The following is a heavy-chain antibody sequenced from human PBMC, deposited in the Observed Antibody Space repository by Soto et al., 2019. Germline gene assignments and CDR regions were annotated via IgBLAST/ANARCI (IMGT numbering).Heavy chain of an antibody. D-gene: IGHD3-10*01. Sequence: QVQLVQSGAEVKKPGASVKVSCKASGYTFTSYGISWVRQAPGQGLEWMGWISAYNGNTNYAQKLQGRVTMTTDTSTSTAYMELRSLRSDDTAVYYCARERSGEVVRGVIITWLPYYYGMDVWGQGTTVTVSS. J-gene: IGHJ6*02. CDR1: GYTFTSYG. CDR2: ISAYNGNT. CDR3: ARERSGEVVRGVIITWLPYYYGMDV. V-gene: IGHV1-18*01.